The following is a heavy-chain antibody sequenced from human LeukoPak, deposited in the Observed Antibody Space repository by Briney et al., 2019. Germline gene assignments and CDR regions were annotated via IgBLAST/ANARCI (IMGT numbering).Heavy chain of an antibody. V-gene: IGHV4-59*08. CDR1: GGSISSYY. J-gene: IGHJ3*02. D-gene: IGHD2-2*01. Sequence: PSETLSLTCTVSGGSISSYYWSWIRQPPGKGLEWIGYIYYSGSTNYNPSLKSRVTISVDTSKNQFSLRLSSVTAADTAVYYCARHSSWRAFDIWGQGTMVTVSS. CDR3: ARHSSWRAFDI. CDR2: IYYSGST.